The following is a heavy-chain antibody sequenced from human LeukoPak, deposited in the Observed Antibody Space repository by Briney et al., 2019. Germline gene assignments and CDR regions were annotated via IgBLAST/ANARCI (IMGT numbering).Heavy chain of an antibody. CDR3: ARADIVATTPDAFDI. Sequence: GGSLRLSCAASGFTFSSYWMSWVRQAPGKGLEWVANIKQDGSEKYYVDSVKGRFTISRDNVKNSLYLQMNSLRAEDTAVYYCARADIVATTPDAFDIWGQGTMVTVSS. V-gene: IGHV3-7*03. CDR1: GFTFSSYW. J-gene: IGHJ3*02. D-gene: IGHD5-12*01. CDR2: IKQDGSEK.